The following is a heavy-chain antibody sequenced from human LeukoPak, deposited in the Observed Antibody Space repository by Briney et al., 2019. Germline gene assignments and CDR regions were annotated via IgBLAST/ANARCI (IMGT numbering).Heavy chain of an antibody. CDR2: ISGSGGST. Sequence: PGGSLRLSCAASGFTFSSYAMSWVRQAPGKGLEWVSTISGSGGSTYYTDSAKGRFTISRDNSKNTLYLQMNSLRAEDTAVYYCAKSIVGTTSISRFDFWGQGTLVTVSS. D-gene: IGHD1-26*01. J-gene: IGHJ4*02. CDR3: AKSIVGTTSISRFDF. CDR1: GFTFSSYA. V-gene: IGHV3-23*01.